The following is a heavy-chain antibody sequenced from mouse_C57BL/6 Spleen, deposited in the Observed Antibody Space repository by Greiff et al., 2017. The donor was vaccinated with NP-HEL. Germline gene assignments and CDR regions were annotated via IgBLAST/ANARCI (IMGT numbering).Heavy chain of an antibody. CDR2: INPYNGGT. CDR3: ARDYDYESSYFDY. CDR1: GYTFTDYY. V-gene: IGHV1-19*01. Sequence: EVQLQQSGPVLVKPGASVKMSCKASGYTFTDYYMNWVKQSHGKSLEWIGVINPYNGGTSYNQKFKGKATLTVDKSSSTAYMELNSLTSEDSAVYYCARDYDYESSYFDYWGQGTTLTVSS. J-gene: IGHJ2*01. D-gene: IGHD2-4*01.